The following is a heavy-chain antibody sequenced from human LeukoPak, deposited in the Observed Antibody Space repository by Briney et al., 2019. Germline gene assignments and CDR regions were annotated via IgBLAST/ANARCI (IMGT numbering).Heavy chain of an antibody. CDR1: GFTFSSYS. J-gene: IGHJ3*02. V-gene: IGHV3-21*01. D-gene: IGHD2-2*01. CDR2: ISSSSSYI. Sequence: GRSLRLSCAASGFTFSSYSMNWVRQAPGKGLEWVSSISSSSSYIYYADSVKGRFTISRDNAKNSLYLQMNSLRAEDTAVYYCARDLVVVVPAARGDAFDIWGQGTMVTVSS. CDR3: ARDLVVVVPAARGDAFDI.